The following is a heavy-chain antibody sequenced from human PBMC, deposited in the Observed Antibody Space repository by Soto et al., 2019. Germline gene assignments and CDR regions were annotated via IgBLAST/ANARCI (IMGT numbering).Heavy chain of an antibody. CDR3: AKFKNSYYYGLDV. CDR1: GGSFSGYY. Sequence: SETLSPTWVVYGGSFSGYYWSWVRQPAGKGLEWIGAMNQRGGTNYNPSLKSRVTISGETSKNQFSLSLSSVTAADTAIYFCAKFKNSYYYGLDVWGPGTAVTVSS. J-gene: IGHJ6*02. V-gene: IGHV4-34*01. CDR2: MNQRGGT.